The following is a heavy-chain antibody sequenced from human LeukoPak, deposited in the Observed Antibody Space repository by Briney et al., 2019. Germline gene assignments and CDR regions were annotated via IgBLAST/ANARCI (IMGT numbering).Heavy chain of an antibody. D-gene: IGHD3-22*01. CDR3: SYYYGGSDYVDF. CDR1: GFIFGQAG. CDR2: IKSKTDGGPA. Sequence: GGSLRLSCGGYGFIFGQAGMSWVRQAPGKGLEWVGRIKSKTDGGPADYAAPLKGRFTISRDDSRNTLFLQMNSLKTEDTAFYYCSYYYGGSDYVDFSGQGTLVTVSS. J-gene: IGHJ4*02. V-gene: IGHV3-15*01.